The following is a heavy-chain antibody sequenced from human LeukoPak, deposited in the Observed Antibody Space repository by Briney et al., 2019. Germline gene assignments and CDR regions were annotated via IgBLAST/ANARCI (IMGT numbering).Heavy chain of an antibody. Sequence: SQTLSLTCTVSGGSISSGGYYWSWIRQHPGKGLEWIGYIYYSGSTYYNPSLKSRVTISVDTSKNQFSLKLSSVTAADTAVYYCVRSDTVIRWFDPWGQGTLVTVSS. CDR1: GGSISSGGYY. CDR3: VRSDTVIRWFDP. J-gene: IGHJ5*02. D-gene: IGHD4-17*01. CDR2: IYYSGST. V-gene: IGHV4-31*03.